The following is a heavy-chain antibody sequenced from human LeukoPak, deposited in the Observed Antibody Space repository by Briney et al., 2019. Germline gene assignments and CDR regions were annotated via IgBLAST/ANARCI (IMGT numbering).Heavy chain of an antibody. CDR2: FNHSGST. J-gene: IGHJ6*03. V-gene: IGHV4-34*01. CDR1: GGSFSGYY. CDR3: ARALADEWVGYYYYYMDV. D-gene: IGHD1-26*01. Sequence: PSETLSLTCAVYGGSFSGYYWSWIRQPPGKGLEWIGEFNHSGSTNYNPSLKSRVTISVDTSKNQFSLKLSPVTAADTAVYYCARALADEWVGYYYYYMDVWGKGTTVTVSS.